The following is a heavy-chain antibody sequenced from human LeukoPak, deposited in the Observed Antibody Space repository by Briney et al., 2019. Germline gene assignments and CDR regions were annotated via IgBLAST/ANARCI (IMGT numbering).Heavy chain of an antibody. CDR3: ASDYGGNSGLFDY. CDR1: GYSFTSYW. V-gene: IGHV5-10-1*01. J-gene: IGHJ4*02. D-gene: IGHD4-23*01. Sequence: GESLKISCKGSGYSFTSYWISWVRQMPGKGLEWMGRIDPSDSYTNYNPSFQGHVTISADKSISTAYLQWSSLKASDTAMYYCASDYGGNSGLFDYWGQGTLVTVSS. CDR2: IDPSDSYT.